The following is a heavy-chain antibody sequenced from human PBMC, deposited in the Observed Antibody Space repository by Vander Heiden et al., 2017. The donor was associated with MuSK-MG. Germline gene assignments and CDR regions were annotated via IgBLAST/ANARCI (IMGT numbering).Heavy chain of an antibody. Sequence: QLQLQESGPGLVKPSETLSLTCTVSGGSISSSSYYWGWIRQPPGKGLEWIGSIYYSGSTYYNPSLKSRVTISVDTSKNQFSLKLSSVTAADTAVYYCARVALAAAGAYYYYYGMDVWGQGTTVTVS. CDR3: ARVALAAAGAYYYYYGMDV. V-gene: IGHV4-39*07. J-gene: IGHJ6*02. CDR2: IYYSGST. D-gene: IGHD6-13*01. CDR1: GGSISSSSYY.